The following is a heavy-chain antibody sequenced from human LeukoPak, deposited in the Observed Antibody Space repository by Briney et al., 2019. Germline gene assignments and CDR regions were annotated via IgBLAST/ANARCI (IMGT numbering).Heavy chain of an antibody. CDR3: TTDTWYSAGH. V-gene: IGHV3-7*03. CDR1: GFTFSSYA. J-gene: IGHJ4*02. Sequence: GGSLRLSCAASGFTFSSYAMHWVRQAPGKGLEWVANIKKDGSEKYYVDSMKGRFTISRDNAKNSLFLQMNSLRAEDTAIYYCTTDTWYSAGHWGQGTLVTVSS. CDR2: IKKDGSEK. D-gene: IGHD2-15*01.